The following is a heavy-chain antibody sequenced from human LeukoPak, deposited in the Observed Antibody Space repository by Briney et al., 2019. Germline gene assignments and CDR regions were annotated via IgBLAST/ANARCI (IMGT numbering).Heavy chain of an antibody. Sequence: ASVKVSCKASGYTFTHYGIIWVRQAPGQGLEWMGWISAYSGNTNYAQKLQGRVIMTTDTSTSTAYMELRSLRSDDTAVYYCARSLAAGESYYFDYWGQGTLVTVSS. V-gene: IGHV1-18*01. CDR2: ISAYSGNT. CDR3: ARSLAAGESYYFDY. D-gene: IGHD6-13*01. CDR1: GYTFTHYG. J-gene: IGHJ4*02.